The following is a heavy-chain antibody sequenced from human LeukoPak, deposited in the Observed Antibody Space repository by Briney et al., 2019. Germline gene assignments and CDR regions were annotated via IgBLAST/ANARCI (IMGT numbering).Heavy chain of an antibody. CDR1: GFTFSSYG. Sequence: PGRSLRLSCAASGFTFSSYGMHWVRQAPGKGLEWVAVISHDGSNIYYGDSVKGRFIISRDNAKNTLSLQMNSLRAEDTAVFYCVRVACSSMTSCATVDYWGQGTLVTVSS. J-gene: IGHJ4*02. V-gene: IGHV3-30*03. CDR3: VRVACSSMTSCATVDY. D-gene: IGHD2-2*01. CDR2: ISHDGSNI.